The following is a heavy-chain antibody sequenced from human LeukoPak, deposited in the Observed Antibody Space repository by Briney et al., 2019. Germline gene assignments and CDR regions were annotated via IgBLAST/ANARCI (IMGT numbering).Heavy chain of an antibody. D-gene: IGHD6-19*01. CDR3: ARLGQWLVLLDYYGMDV. J-gene: IGHJ6*02. CDR2: IYYSGST. Sequence: SSETLSLTCTVSGGSISSSSYYWGWIRQPPGKGLEWIGSIYYSGSTYYNPSLKSRVTISVDTSKNQFSLKLSSVTAADTAVYYCARLGQWLVLLDYYGMDVWGQGTTVTVSS. CDR1: GGSISSSSYY. V-gene: IGHV4-39*01.